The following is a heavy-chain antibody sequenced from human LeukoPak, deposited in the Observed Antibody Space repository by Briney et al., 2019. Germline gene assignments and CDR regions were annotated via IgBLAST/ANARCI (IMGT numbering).Heavy chain of an antibody. CDR3: AREPYYYGSGGYFDL. D-gene: IGHD3-10*01. V-gene: IGHV4-4*07. CDR1: GGSISSYY. CDR2: IYTSGST. Sequence: SGTLSLTCTVPGGSISSYYWSWIRQPAGKGLEWIGRIYTSGSTNYNPSLKSRVTMSVDTSKNQFSLKLSSVTAADTAVYYCAREPYYYGSGGYFDLWGRGTLVTVSS. J-gene: IGHJ2*01.